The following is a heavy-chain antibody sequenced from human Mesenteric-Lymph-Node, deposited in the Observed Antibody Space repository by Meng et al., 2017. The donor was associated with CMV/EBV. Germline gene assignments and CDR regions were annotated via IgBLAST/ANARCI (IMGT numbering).Heavy chain of an antibody. CDR3: ARTSDNDLGYYSYYGMDV. D-gene: IGHD3-10*01. CDR2: IIPIFGTV. Sequence: SVKVSCKAYGYTFTDYYLHWVRQAPGQGLEWMGGIIPIFGTVNYAQKFQGRVTITTDESTSTVYMELSSLRSEDTAVYYCARTSDNDLGYYSYYGMDVWGQGTTVTVSS. J-gene: IGHJ6*02. V-gene: IGHV1-69*05. CDR1: GYTFTDYY.